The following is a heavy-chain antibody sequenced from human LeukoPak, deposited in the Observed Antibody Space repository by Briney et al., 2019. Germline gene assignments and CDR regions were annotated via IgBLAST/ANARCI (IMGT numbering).Heavy chain of an antibody. CDR2: ISYDGSNK. D-gene: IGHD3-10*01. V-gene: IGHV3-30*04. CDR3: AKGGRGSWAGNTGD. CDR1: GFTFSSYA. J-gene: IGHJ4*02. Sequence: PGRSLRLSCAASGFTFSSYAMHWVRQAPGKGLEWVAVISYDGSNKYYADSVKGRFSVSRDNSKNTLYLQMNSLRVEDTAVYYCAKGGRGSWAGNTGDWGQGTLVSVSS.